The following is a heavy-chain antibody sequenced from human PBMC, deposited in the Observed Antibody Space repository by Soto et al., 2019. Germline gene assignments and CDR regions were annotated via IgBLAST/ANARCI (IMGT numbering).Heavy chain of an antibody. D-gene: IGHD1-1*01. J-gene: IGHJ4*02. V-gene: IGHV4-39*01. CDR2: FFYSGNT. CDR1: GASISRSTYY. Sequence: SETLSLTCSVSGASISRSTYYWGWMRQPPGKGLEWVASFFYSGNTYYNPSLKSRVTISVDASKNRFSLKLSSVTAADTAVYYCARRQGLDIEGHYWGPGLQVTVSS. CDR3: ARRQGLDIEGHY.